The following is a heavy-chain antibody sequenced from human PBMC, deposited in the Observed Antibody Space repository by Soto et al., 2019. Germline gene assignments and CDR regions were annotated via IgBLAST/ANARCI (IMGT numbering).Heavy chain of an antibody. J-gene: IGHJ6*02. D-gene: IGHD2-2*01. V-gene: IGHV1-69*08. CDR1: GGTFSRYS. Sequence: QVQLVQSGAEVKKPGSSVKVSCKASGGTFSRYSITWVRQAPGHGLEWIGRIIPIFGIPTYAQKFQGRVTLTADKSTSTAYMELSSLRSDDTAVYYCAREDRDRETGLVPAAIDGIDVWGQGTTVTVSS. CDR2: IIPIFGIP. CDR3: AREDRDRETGLVPAAIDGIDV.